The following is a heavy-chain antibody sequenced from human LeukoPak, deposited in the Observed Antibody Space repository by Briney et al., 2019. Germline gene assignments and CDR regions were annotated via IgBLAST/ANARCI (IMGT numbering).Heavy chain of an antibody. J-gene: IGHJ6*02. V-gene: IGHV3-53*05. D-gene: IGHD6-13*01. CDR1: GFTVSSLY. CDR3: ARGRARTAAAGTSTWGYYYYGMDV. Sequence: GGSLRLSCAASGFTVSSLYMSWVRQAPGKGLEWVSVIYSGGSTYYADSVKGRFTISRDNSKNTLYLQMNSLRAEDTAVYYCARGRARTAAAGTSTWGYYYYGMDVWGQGTTVTVSS. CDR2: IYSGGST.